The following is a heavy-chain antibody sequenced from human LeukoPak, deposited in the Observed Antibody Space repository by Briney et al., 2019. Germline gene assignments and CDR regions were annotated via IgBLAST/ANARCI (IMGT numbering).Heavy chain of an antibody. J-gene: IGHJ4*02. Sequence: ASVKVSCKASGYTFTGHYMHWVRQAPGQGLEWMGWINPNSGATNYAQKFQGRVTMTRDTSITTAYMELSSLRSDDTAVYHCARGGPNYQDTSGYYHPCDYWGQGTLVTVSS. D-gene: IGHD3-22*01. CDR2: INPNSGAT. CDR3: ARGGPNYQDTSGYYHPCDY. V-gene: IGHV1-2*02. CDR1: GYTFTGHY.